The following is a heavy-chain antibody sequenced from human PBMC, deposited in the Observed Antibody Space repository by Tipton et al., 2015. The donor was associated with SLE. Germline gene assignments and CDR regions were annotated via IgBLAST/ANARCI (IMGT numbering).Heavy chain of an antibody. CDR2: INQDGSEK. V-gene: IGHV3-7*01. J-gene: IGHJ6*02. CDR1: GFSFSTSW. D-gene: IGHD3-22*01. Sequence: GSLRLSCVVSGFSFSTSWMSWVRQAPGKGLEWVANINQDGSEKYYVDSVEGRFTISRDNAKNTLYLQMHSLRVDDTAVYYCGRGVYSEGSVGMDVWGQGTTVTVSS. CDR3: GRGVYSEGSVGMDV.